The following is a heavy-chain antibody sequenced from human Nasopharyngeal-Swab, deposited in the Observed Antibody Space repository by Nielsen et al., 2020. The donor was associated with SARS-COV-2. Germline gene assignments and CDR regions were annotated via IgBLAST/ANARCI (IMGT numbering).Heavy chain of an antibody. V-gene: IGHV3-7*03. J-gene: IGHJ3*02. CDR2: IKRDGSEK. Sequence: GESLKISCAASGFTLSSHWMSWVRQAPGKGPEWLANIKRDGSEKNYGDSVKGRFTISRDNPKNSLYLQMNSLRAEDTGIYYCASLTTLWAFDIWGQGTVVTVSS. D-gene: IGHD4-17*01. CDR3: ASLTTLWAFDI. CDR1: GFTLSSHW.